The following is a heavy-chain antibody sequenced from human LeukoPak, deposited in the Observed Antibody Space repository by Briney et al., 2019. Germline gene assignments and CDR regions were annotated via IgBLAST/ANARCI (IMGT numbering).Heavy chain of an antibody. Sequence: ASVKVSCKASRYTFTSYGISWVRQAPGQGLEWMGWISAYNGNTNYAQKLQGRVTMTTDTSTRTAYRELRSLRSDDTAVYYCARDILDWWSDLNHHDYWGQGTLVTVSS. CDR2: ISAYNGNT. D-gene: IGHD3-3*01. CDR1: RYTFTSYG. V-gene: IGHV1-18*01. CDR3: ARDILDWWSDLNHHDY. J-gene: IGHJ4*02.